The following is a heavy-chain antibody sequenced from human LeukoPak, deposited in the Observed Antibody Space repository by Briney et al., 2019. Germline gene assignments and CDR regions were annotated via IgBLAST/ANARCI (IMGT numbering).Heavy chain of an antibody. Sequence: GGSLRLSCAASGFTFSSYAMHWVRQAPGKGLEWVAVISYDGSNKYYADSVKGRFTISRDNSKNTLYLQMNSLRAEDTAVYYCARDYYDSIIDAFDIWGQGTMVTVSA. CDR2: ISYDGSNK. J-gene: IGHJ3*02. CDR1: GFTFSSYA. CDR3: ARDYYDSIIDAFDI. V-gene: IGHV3-30-3*01. D-gene: IGHD3-22*01.